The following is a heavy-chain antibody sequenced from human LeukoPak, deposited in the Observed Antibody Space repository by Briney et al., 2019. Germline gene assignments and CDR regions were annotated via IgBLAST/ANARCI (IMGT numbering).Heavy chain of an antibody. D-gene: IGHD4-17*01. CDR2: IYPS. J-gene: IGHJ6*03. CDR1: GYSFTKYW. V-gene: IGHV5-51*01. CDR3: ARRYGDYVTGYYMDV. Sequence: GESLKISCKGSGYSFTKYWIGWVRQMPGKGLEWMGIIYPSRYSPSFQGQVTISADKSISTAYLQWSSLKASDTAMYYCARRYGDYVTGYYMDVWGKGTTVTVSS.